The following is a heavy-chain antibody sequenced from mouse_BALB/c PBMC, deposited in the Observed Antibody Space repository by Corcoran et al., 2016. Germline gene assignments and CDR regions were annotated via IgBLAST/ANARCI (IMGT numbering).Heavy chain of an antibody. J-gene: IGHJ4*01. V-gene: IGHV1S136*01. D-gene: IGHD4-1*01. Sequence: EVQLQQSGPELVKPGASVKMSCKASGYTFTSYVMHWVKQKPGQGLEWIGYINPYNDGTKYNEKFKGKATLTSDKSSSTVYIELSSLTSEDSAVYYCATRLTGYAMDYWGQGTSVTVSS. CDR2: INPYNDGT. CDR1: GYTFTSYV. CDR3: ATRLTGYAMDY.